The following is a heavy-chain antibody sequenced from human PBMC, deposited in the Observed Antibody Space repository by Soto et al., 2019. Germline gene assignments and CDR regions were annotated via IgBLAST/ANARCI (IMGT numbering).Heavy chain of an antibody. J-gene: IGHJ4*02. CDR1: GFTFSTYW. V-gene: IGHV3-7*03. Sequence: EVQLVDSGGDLVQPGGSLRLSCAASGFTFSTYWMSWVRQAPGKGLEWVANIDPDGSQKYYVDSVKGRFTISRDNAKNSLYLQMNRLRAEDTAVYYCARDMGPSGAYGYWGQGTLVTVSS. CDR2: IDPDGSQK. CDR3: ARDMGPSGAYGY. D-gene: IGHD1-26*01.